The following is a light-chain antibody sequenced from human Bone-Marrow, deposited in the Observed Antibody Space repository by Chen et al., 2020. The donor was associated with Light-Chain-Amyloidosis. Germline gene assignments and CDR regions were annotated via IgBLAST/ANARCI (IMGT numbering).Light chain of an antibody. J-gene: IGLJ3*02. CDR3: QVWDRSSDRPV. V-gene: IGLV3-21*02. CDR2: DDS. Sequence: SYVLTQPSSVSAAPGQTATIACGGNNIGSTSVHWYQQTPGQAPLLVVYDDSDRPSGIPERLSGSNSGNTATLTISRVEAGDEADYYYQVWDRSSDRPVFGGGTKLTVL. CDR1: NIGSTS.